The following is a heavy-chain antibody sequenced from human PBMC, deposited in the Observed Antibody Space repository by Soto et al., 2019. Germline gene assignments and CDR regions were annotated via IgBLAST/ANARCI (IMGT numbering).Heavy chain of an antibody. CDR3: ARGRRRYCSGGSCSSFDY. CDR1: GYTFTSYD. D-gene: IGHD2-15*01. V-gene: IGHV1-8*01. J-gene: IGHJ4*02. Sequence: ASVKVSCKASGYTFTSYDINWVRQATGQGLEWMGWMNPNSGNTGYAQKFRGRVTMTRNTSISTAYMELSSLRSEDTAVYYCARGRRRYCSGGSCSSFDYWGQGTLVTVSS. CDR2: MNPNSGNT.